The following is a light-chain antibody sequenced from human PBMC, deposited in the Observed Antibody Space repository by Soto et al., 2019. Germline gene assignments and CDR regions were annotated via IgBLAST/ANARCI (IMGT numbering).Light chain of an antibody. J-gene: IGLJ1*01. V-gene: IGLV2-14*01. CDR3: TSFTSSSTQV. Sequence: QSALTQPASVSGSRGQSITISCTGTSGDVDAFDYVSWYQQHPGKAPKLMIFEVSDRPSGVSDRFSGSKSGSTASLTISGLQAEDEADYFCTSFTSSSTQVFGTGTKVTVL. CDR1: SGDVDAFDY. CDR2: EVS.